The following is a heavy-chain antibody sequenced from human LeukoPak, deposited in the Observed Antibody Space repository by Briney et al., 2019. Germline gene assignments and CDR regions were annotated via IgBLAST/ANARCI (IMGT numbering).Heavy chain of an antibody. CDR2: ISTSGTT. D-gene: IGHD6-13*01. J-gene: IGHJ4*02. Sequence: SETLSLTCTGSGDSISYYYWSWIRQPAGKGLEWIGRISTSGTTNYNPSLKSRVTMSVDTSKNQFSLKLSSVTAADTAVYYCARDVVAAAGTWDYWGQGTLVTVSS. V-gene: IGHV4-4*07. CDR1: GDSISYYY. CDR3: ARDVVAAAGTWDY.